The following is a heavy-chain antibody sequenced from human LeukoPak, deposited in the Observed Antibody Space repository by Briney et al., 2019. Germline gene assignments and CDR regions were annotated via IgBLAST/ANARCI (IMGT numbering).Heavy chain of an antibody. Sequence: ASVKVSCKVSGYTLTELSMHWVRQAPGKGLEWMGGFDPEDGETIYAQKFQGRVTMTEDTSTDTAYMELSSLRSEDTAVYYCATTPTYGSGAGAFIDYWGQGTLVTVSS. V-gene: IGHV1-24*01. CDR2: FDPEDGET. CDR3: ATTPTYGSGAGAFIDY. CDR1: GYTLTELS. D-gene: IGHD3-10*01. J-gene: IGHJ4*02.